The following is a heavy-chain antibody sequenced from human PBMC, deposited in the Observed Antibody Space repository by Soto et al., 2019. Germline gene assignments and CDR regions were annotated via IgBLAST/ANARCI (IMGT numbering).Heavy chain of an antibody. J-gene: IGHJ3*02. V-gene: IGHV1-18*01. Sequence: ASVKVSCKASGYTFTSDGISWVRQAPGQGLEWMGWISAYNGNTNYAQKLQGRVTMTTDTSTSTAYMELRSLRSDDTAVYYCAISSSGWSHAFDIWGQGTMVTVSS. CDR1: GYTFTSDG. CDR3: AISSSGWSHAFDI. D-gene: IGHD6-19*01. CDR2: ISAYNGNT.